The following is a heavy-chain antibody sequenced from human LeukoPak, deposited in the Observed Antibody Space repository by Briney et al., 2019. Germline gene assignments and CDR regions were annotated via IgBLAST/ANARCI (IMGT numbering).Heavy chain of an antibody. CDR1: GGSISSYY. CDR2: IYYSGST. J-gene: IGHJ4*02. Sequence: SETLSLTCAVSGGSISSYYWSWIRQPPGKGLEWIGYIYYSGSTNYNPSLKSRVTISVDTSKNQFSLKLSSVTAADTAVYYCARAGSSAYLIDYWGQGTLVTVSS. V-gene: IGHV4-59*01. CDR3: ARAGSSAYLIDY. D-gene: IGHD3-22*01.